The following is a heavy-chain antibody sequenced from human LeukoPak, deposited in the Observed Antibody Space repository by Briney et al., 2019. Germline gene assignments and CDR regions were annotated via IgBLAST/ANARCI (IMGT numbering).Heavy chain of an antibody. J-gene: IGHJ4*02. CDR1: GFTFSSYA. CDR2: ISNVGTTT. CDR3: AKDNFWSGYSLDY. Sequence: GGSLRLSCAASGFTFSSYAMSWVRQAPGKGLEWVSYISNVGTTTHYADSVRGRFAVSRDNAKNSLFLQINSLRAEDTAMYYCAKDNFWSGYSLDYWGQGTLVTVSS. V-gene: IGHV3-48*04. D-gene: IGHD3-3*01.